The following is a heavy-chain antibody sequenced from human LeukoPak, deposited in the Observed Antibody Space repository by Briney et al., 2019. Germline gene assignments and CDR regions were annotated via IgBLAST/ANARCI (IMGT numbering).Heavy chain of an antibody. Sequence: GGSLRLSCAASGFTFSSYSMNWVRQAPGKGLEWVSSISSSSSYIYYADSVKGRFTISRDNSKNTLYLQMNSLRAEDTAVYYCAKKGYYDGSGYYMYYFDHWGQGTLVTVSS. CDR3: AKKGYYDGSGYYMYYFDH. D-gene: IGHD3-22*01. J-gene: IGHJ4*02. V-gene: IGHV3-21*04. CDR2: ISSSSSYI. CDR1: GFTFSSYS.